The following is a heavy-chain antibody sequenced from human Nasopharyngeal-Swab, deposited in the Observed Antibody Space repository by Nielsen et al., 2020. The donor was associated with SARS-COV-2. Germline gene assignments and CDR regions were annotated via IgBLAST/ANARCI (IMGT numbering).Heavy chain of an antibody. D-gene: IGHD6-13*01. V-gene: IGHV5-51*01. CDR1: GYSFTSYW. CDR3: ARDSEYSSSLGY. Sequence: GESLKISCKASGYSFTSYWIVWLRQLPGKGPESMGIIYPGDSDTRYSPTFPGQVTISADKSISTAYLQWRSLTASDSAMYFCARDSEYSSSLGYWGQGTLVTVSS. J-gene: IGHJ4*02. CDR2: IYPGDSDT.